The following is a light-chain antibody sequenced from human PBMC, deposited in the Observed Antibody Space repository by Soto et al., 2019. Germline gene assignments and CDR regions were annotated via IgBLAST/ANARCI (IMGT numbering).Light chain of an antibody. CDR2: RAS. J-gene: IGKJ1*01. CDR1: QSVSNR. V-gene: IGKV3-15*01. CDR3: QQSSDWPRT. Sequence: EIVMTQSPATLSVSPGERATLSCRANQSVSNRLAWYQQRPGQAHRLLIYRASARATGIPARFSGSGSGTEFTLTISSLQSEDFAIYYWQQSSDWPRTCGQGTKEEIK.